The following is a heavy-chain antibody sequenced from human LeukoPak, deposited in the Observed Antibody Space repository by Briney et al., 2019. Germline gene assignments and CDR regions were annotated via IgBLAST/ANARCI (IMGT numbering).Heavy chain of an antibody. CDR3: ARAGYTLYYMDV. V-gene: IGHV1-69*06. D-gene: IGHD6-13*01. CDR2: IIPIFGTA. Sequence: VASVKVSCKASGGTFSSYASSWVRQAPGQGLEWMGRIIPIFGTANYAQKFQGRVTITADKPTSTAYMELSSLRSEDTAVYYCARAGYTLYYMDVWGKGTTVTVSS. CDR1: GGTFSSYA. J-gene: IGHJ6*03.